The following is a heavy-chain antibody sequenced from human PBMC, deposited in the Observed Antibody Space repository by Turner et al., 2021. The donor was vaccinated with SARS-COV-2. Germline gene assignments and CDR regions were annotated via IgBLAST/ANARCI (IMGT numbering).Heavy chain of an antibody. J-gene: IGHJ6*02. D-gene: IGHD3-3*01. CDR3: AGFGVLFEVIIPDYYYFDMDV. Sequence: QVQLVQSGAEVKKPGASVNVSCKASGYTFTSYGISWVRQAPGQGLEWMGWISAYNGNTNYAQKLQGKVTMTTDTSTSTAYMEQRSLRSDDTAVYYCAGFGVLFEVIIPDYYYFDMDVWGQGTTVTVSS. CDR2: ISAYNGNT. CDR1: GYTFTSYG. V-gene: IGHV1-18*01.